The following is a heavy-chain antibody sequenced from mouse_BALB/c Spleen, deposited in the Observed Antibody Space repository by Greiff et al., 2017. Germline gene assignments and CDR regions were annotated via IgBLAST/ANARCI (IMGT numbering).Heavy chain of an antibody. J-gene: IGHJ2*01. CDR3: ARDYYGSSYDFDY. CDR1: GFNIKDTY. CDR2: IDPANGNT. V-gene: IGHV14-3*02. D-gene: IGHD1-1*01. Sequence: EVQLQQSGAEIVKPGASVKLSCTASGFNIKDTYMHWVKQRPEQGLEWIGRIDPANGNTKYDPKFQGKATITADTSSNTAYLQLSSLTSEDTAVYYCARDYYGSSYDFDYWGQGTTLTVSS.